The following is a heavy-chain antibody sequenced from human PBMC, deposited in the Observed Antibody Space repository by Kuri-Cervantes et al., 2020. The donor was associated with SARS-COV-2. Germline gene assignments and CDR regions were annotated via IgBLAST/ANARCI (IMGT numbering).Heavy chain of an antibody. Sequence: ASVKVSCKASGYTFTDYYMHWVRQAPGQGLEWMGWINPNSGGTNYAQKFQGWVAMTRDTSLSTAYMELSRLRSDDTAFYYWARGEGVRGLMVLFQWRGAGPLDFWGQGTLVTVSS. CDR1: GYTFTDYY. CDR3: ARGEGVRGLMVLFQWRGAGPLDF. V-gene: IGHV1-2*04. D-gene: IGHD3-10*01. J-gene: IGHJ4*02. CDR2: INPNSGGT.